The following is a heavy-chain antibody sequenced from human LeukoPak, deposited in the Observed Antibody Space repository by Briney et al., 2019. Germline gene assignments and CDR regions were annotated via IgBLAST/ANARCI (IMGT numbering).Heavy chain of an antibody. Sequence: GGSLRLSCAASGFTFSDHAMTWVRQVPGKGLEWVSGISGRGGTTYSADYLKGRFTVSRDNSKNTLYLQMNDLRAEDTAEYFCAKGGYCGGTNCYFYYMDVRGKGTTVTVSS. CDR3: AKGGYCGGTNCYFYYMDV. CDR1: GFTFSDHA. D-gene: IGHD2-2*01. V-gene: IGHV3-23*01. CDR2: ISGRGGTT. J-gene: IGHJ6*03.